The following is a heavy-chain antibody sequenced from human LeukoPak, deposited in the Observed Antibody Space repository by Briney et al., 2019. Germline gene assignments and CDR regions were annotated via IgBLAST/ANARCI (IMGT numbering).Heavy chain of an antibody. J-gene: IGHJ3*02. CDR1: GGSISGGSNY. Sequence: SETLSLTCTVSGGSISGGSNYWTWIRQPAGKGLEWIGRFYTSGTTNYNPSLKSRVTISVDTSKNQFSLKMSSVTAADTAVYYCARATPGSGWFRASFDIWGQGTTVTVSS. CDR2: FYTSGTT. CDR3: ARATPGSGWFRASFDI. D-gene: IGHD6-19*01. V-gene: IGHV4-61*02.